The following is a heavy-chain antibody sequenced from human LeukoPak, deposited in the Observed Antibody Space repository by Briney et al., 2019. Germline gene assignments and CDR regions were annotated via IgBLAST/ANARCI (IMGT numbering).Heavy chain of an antibody. V-gene: IGHV3-30-3*01. Sequence: PGKSLRLSCAASGFSLSNYAMHWVRQAPGKGLEWVGVTIYDGTMAYYADSVKGRFTISRDNSKNTLYLQMNGLRAEDTAVYYCAKVSGGGYYSDYWGQGTLVTVSS. J-gene: IGHJ4*02. D-gene: IGHD3-16*01. CDR2: TIYDGTMA. CDR3: AKVSGGGYYSDY. CDR1: GFSLSNYA.